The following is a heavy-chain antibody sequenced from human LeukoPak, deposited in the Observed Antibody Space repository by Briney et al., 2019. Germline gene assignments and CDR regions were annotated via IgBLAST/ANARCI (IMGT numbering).Heavy chain of an antibody. CDR2: ISAYNGNT. V-gene: IGHV1-18*01. D-gene: IGHD3-10*01. CDR1: GYTFTSYG. CDR3: ARAVQIWFGELQRYYYYYYMDV. Sequence: SVKVSCKASGYTFTSYGISWARQAPGQGLEWMGWISAYNGNTNYAQKLQGRVTMTTDTSTSTAYMELRSLRSDDTAVYYCARAVQIWFGELQRYYYYYYMDVWGKGTTVTVSS. J-gene: IGHJ6*03.